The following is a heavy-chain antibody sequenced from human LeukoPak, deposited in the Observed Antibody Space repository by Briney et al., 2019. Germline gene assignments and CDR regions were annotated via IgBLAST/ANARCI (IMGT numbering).Heavy chain of an antibody. V-gene: IGHV4-39*07. Sequence: SETPSLTCTVSGGSISSSSYYWGWIRQPPGKGLEWIGSIHYSGSTYYNPSLKSRVTISVDTSKNQFSLKLSSVTAADTAVYYCARDGLGVENYNWFDPWGQGTLVTVSS. J-gene: IGHJ5*02. CDR1: GGSISSSSYY. CDR3: ARDGLGVENYNWFDP. CDR2: IHYSGST. D-gene: IGHD3-3*01.